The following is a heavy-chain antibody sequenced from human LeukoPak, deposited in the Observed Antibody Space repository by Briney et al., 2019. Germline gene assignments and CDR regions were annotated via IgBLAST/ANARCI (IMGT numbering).Heavy chain of an antibody. Sequence: TTSETLSLTCTVSGYSISSGYYWAWMRQPPGKGLEWIGSINHSGSTYYNPSLKSRVPVSVDTSKNQVSLRLSSVTAADTAVYYCARVCSSGRCLDYWGQGTLVTVSS. CDR3: ARVCSSGRCLDY. CDR2: INHSGST. D-gene: IGHD2-15*01. J-gene: IGHJ4*02. V-gene: IGHV4-38-2*02. CDR1: GYSISSGYY.